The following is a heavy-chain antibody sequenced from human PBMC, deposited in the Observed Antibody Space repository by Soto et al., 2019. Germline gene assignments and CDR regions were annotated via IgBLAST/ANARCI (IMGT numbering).Heavy chain of an antibody. Sequence: PSETLSLTCTVSGGSVNGYYWSWIRQPPGKGLEWIGYIYYRGTTIYSPSLDRRVTLSVDTAKDQVSLKLTSVTPADTAVYYCARHPTIARFENGLDVWGQGTMVTVSS. CDR2: IYYRGTT. D-gene: IGHD3-3*01. V-gene: IGHV4-59*08. CDR3: ARHPTIARFENGLDV. J-gene: IGHJ6*02. CDR1: GGSVNGYY.